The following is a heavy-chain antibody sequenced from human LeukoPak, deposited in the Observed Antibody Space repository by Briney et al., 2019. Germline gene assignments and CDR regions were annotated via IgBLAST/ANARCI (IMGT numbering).Heavy chain of an antibody. CDR3: AKDARRHCSGGSCYYGY. D-gene: IGHD2-15*01. CDR1: GFTFSSYA. Sequence: QPGGSLRLSCAASGFTFSSYAMSWVRQAPGKGLEWVSAISGSGGSTYYADSVKGRFTISRDNSKNTLYLQMNSLRAEDTAVYYCAKDARRHCSGGSCYYGYWGQRTLVTVSS. CDR2: ISGSGGST. V-gene: IGHV3-23*01. J-gene: IGHJ4*02.